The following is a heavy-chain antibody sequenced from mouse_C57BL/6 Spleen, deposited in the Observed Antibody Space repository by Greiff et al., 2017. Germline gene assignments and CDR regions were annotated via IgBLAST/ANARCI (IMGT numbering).Heavy chain of an antibody. J-gene: IGHJ1*03. D-gene: IGHD2-3*01. CDR1: GFTFSSYT. Sequence: EVKLVEPGGGLVKPGGSLKLSCAASGFTFSSYTMSWVRQTPEKRLEWVATISGGGGNTYYPDSVKGRFTISRDNAKNTLYLQMSSLRSEDTALYYCATYDYGYFDVWGTGTTVTVSS. CDR2: ISGGGGNT. V-gene: IGHV5-9*01. CDR3: ATYDYGYFDV.